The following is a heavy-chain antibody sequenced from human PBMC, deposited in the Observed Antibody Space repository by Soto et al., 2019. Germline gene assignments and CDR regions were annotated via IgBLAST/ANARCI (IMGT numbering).Heavy chain of an antibody. V-gene: IGHV3-23*01. Sequence: EVQLLESGGGLVQPGGSLRLSCAASGFTFSSYAMSWVRQAPGKGLEWVSAISGSVGTTYYADSVKGRFNFSRDNSRITLYLQMNSLRAEDTAVYYCAKTANGWFSAFDIWGQGTMVTVSS. CDR3: AKTANGWFSAFDI. J-gene: IGHJ3*02. D-gene: IGHD6-19*01. CDR2: ISGSVGTT. CDR1: GFTFSSYA.